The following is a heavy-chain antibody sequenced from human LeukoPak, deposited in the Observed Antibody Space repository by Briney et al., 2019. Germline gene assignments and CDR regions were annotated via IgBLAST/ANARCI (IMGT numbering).Heavy chain of an antibody. CDR2: IMQDGSEK. CDR3: ARENWVYDGSLDY. D-gene: IGHD5/OR15-5a*01. V-gene: IGHV3-7*01. Sequence: GGSLTLSCAASGFNINYYYMSWVRQAPGKGLEWAANIMQDGSEKHYVDSVKGRFTISRDNAKSSLYLQMNSLRAEDTAVYFCARENWVYDGSLDYWGQGTLVTVSS. CDR1: GFNINYYY. J-gene: IGHJ4*02.